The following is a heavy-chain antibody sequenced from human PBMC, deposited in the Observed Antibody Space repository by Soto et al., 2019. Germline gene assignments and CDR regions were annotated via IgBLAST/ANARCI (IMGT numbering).Heavy chain of an antibody. CDR3: ARGRYGDY. CDR2: MSAHNGNT. J-gene: IGHJ4*02. D-gene: IGHD1-1*01. Sequence: QVHLVQSGAEVKKPGASVKVSCKGSGYTFTSYGITWVRQAPGQGLEWMGWMSAHNGNTDYAQKLQGRVTVTRDTSTSTAYMELRSLRSDDTAVYYCARGRYGDYWGQGALVTVSS. V-gene: IGHV1-18*01. CDR1: GYTFTSYG.